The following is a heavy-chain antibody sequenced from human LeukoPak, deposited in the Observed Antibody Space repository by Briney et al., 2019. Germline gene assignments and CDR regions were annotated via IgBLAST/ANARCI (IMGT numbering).Heavy chain of an antibody. D-gene: IGHD6-19*01. J-gene: IGHJ4*02. CDR1: GYTFTSYY. CDR3: AIAPKGIAVAREIDY. Sequence: ASVKVSCKASGYTFTSYYMHWVRQAPGQGLEWMGIINPSGGSTSYAQKFQGRVTMTRDMSTSTVYMELSSLRSEDTAVYYCAIAPKGIAVAREIDYWGQGTLVTVSS. CDR2: INPSGGST. V-gene: IGHV1-46*01.